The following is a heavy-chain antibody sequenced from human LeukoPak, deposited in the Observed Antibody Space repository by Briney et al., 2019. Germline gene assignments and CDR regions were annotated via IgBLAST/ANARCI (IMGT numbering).Heavy chain of an antibody. Sequence: SETLSLTCTVSGGSISSCCWSWIRQPPGKGLEWIGYIYYSGSTNYNPSLKSRVTISVDTSKNQFSLKLSSVTAADTAMYYCARVIAVAATAGFDYWGQGTLVTVSS. CDR1: GGSISSCC. CDR3: ARVIAVAATAGFDY. CDR2: IYYSGST. J-gene: IGHJ4*02. D-gene: IGHD6-19*01. V-gene: IGHV4-59*12.